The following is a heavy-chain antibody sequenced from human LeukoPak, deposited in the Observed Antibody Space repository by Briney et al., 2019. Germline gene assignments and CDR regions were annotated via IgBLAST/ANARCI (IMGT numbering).Heavy chain of an antibody. J-gene: IGHJ4*02. CDR2: INPNSGGT. V-gene: IGHV1-2*06. Sequence: TSVKVSCKASGYTFTGYYMHWVRQAPGQGLEWVGRINPNSGGTNYAQKFQGRVTMTRDTSISTAYMELSRLRSDDTAVYYRARDAYYDSSGYYYDYWGQGTLVTVSS. D-gene: IGHD3-22*01. CDR3: ARDAYYDSSGYYYDY. CDR1: GYTFTGYY.